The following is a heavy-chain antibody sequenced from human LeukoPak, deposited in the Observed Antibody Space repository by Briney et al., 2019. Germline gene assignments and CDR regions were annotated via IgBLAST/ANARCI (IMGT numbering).Heavy chain of an antibody. CDR3: ARVRVYYDSSGYPPYYFDY. J-gene: IGHJ4*02. V-gene: IGHV4-59*01. Sequence: SETLSLTCTVSGGSISSYYWSWIRQPPGKGLEWLGYIYYSGSTNYNPSLKRRVTISVDTSKNQFSLKLISVIAAGTAVYYCARVRVYYDSSGYPPYYFDYWGQGTLVTVSS. CDR2: IYYSGST. D-gene: IGHD3-22*01. CDR1: GGSISSYY.